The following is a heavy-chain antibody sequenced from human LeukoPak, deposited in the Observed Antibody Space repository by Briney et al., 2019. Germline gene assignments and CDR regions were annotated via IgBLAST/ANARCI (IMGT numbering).Heavy chain of an antibody. V-gene: IGHV4-59*08. D-gene: IGHD5-24*01. Sequence: SETLSLTCTVSGGSMSYYCWSWIRQPPGKGLEWIGYIYHSGSTNYNPSLKSRVTISVDRSKKLFSLSLSSMTAADTAVYYCARHESKDGYRGFDYWGQGTLVTVSS. CDR1: GGSMSYYC. CDR2: IYHSGST. CDR3: ARHESKDGYRGFDY. J-gene: IGHJ4*02.